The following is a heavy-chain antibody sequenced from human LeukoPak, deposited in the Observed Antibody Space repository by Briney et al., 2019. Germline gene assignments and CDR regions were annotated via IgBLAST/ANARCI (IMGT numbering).Heavy chain of an antibody. CDR3: AREAYASGTDY. CDR2: ISSSSTYI. D-gene: IGHD3-10*01. CDR1: GFTFSIYS. V-gene: IGHV3-21*01. Sequence: GGSLRLSCTASGFTFSIYSMNWVRQAPGKGLEWVSSISSSSTYISYAGSVKGRFTISRDNAKNSLYLQMNSLRAEDTAVYYCAREAYASGTDYWGQGTLVTVSS. J-gene: IGHJ4*02.